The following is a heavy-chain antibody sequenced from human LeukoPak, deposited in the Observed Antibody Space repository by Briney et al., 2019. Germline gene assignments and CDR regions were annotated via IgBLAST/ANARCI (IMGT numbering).Heavy chain of an antibody. V-gene: IGHV4-4*07. CDR3: ARDRVGSGSYFNPAGAWFDP. CDR2: IHTSGST. CDR1: GGSISSYS. J-gene: IGHJ5*02. D-gene: IGHD3-10*01. Sequence: SETLSLTCTFSGGSISSYSWSWIRQPAGKGLEWIGRIHTSGSTNYNPSLKSRVTMSVDTSKNQFSLKLSSVTAADTAVYYCARDRVGSGSYFNPAGAWFDPWGQGTLVTVSS.